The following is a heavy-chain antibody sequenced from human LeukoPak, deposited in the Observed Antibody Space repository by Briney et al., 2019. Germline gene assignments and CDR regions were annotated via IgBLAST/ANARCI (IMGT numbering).Heavy chain of an antibody. D-gene: IGHD3-10*01. CDR1: GFSFTSYG. Sequence: RGSLRLSCEASGFSFTSYGMHWVRQAPGKGLEWVAFIRYDGSNKYYADSVKGRFTISRDNSKNTLYLQMNSLKTEDTAVYYCAKDHHYYGWTQPGEYWGQGTLVTVSS. J-gene: IGHJ4*02. V-gene: IGHV3-30*02. CDR2: IRYDGSNK. CDR3: AKDHHYYGWTQPGEY.